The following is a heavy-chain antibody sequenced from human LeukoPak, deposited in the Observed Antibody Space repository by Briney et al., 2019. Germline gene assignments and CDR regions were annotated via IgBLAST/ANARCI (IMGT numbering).Heavy chain of an antibody. J-gene: IGHJ4*02. Sequence: GGALRLSCAASLFTFISYNMNSVRQAPGKGRACVSSISSSSKYICYADSVKGRFTICRDNAKNSLYLQMNSLRAEDTAVYYCARDNPTYYDFWSGYYLDYWGQGTLVTVSS. CDR3: ARDNPTYYDFWSGYYLDY. D-gene: IGHD3-3*01. CDR1: LFTFISYN. CDR2: ISSSSKYI. V-gene: IGHV3-21*01.